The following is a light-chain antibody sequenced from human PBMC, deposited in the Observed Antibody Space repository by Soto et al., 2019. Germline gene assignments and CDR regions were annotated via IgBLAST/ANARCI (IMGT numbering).Light chain of an antibody. Sequence: EIVLTQSPAPLSLSPGERTTLSCRASQSVSNYLAWYQQKPGQAPRLLIYDASNRATGIPARFTGSGSGTDFTLTISSLEPEDFGVYYCQQRSDWPPLTFGGGTKVEIK. CDR2: DAS. V-gene: IGKV3-11*01. CDR3: QQRSDWPPLT. CDR1: QSVSNY. J-gene: IGKJ4*01.